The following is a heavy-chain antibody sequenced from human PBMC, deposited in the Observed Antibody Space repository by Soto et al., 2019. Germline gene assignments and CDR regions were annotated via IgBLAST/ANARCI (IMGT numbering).Heavy chain of an antibody. CDR3: ARDPPATRHGMDV. Sequence: APRLPCVASGFSLTRNYLGSVRQAPGKGLEWVSVIYSGGSTYYADSVRGRFTSSRDNSKNTLYLQMKSLRAEDTAVYYCARDPPATRHGMDVWGQGTTVNVS. CDR2: IYSGGST. V-gene: IGHV3-53*01. J-gene: IGHJ6*02. CDR1: GFSLTRNY.